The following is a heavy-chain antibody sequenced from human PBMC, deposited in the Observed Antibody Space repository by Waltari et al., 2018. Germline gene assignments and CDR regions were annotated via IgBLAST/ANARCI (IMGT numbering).Heavy chain of an antibody. V-gene: IGHV3-23*01. J-gene: IGHJ2*01. D-gene: IGHD4-17*01. CDR1: GFSFSHYP. CDR3: AKADFGDPFWYFDL. CDR2: MTADGRSR. Sequence: EVQLLESGGGLVQPGGSLRLSCAASGFSFSHYPMAWGRQAPGKGLEWVSTMTADGRSRNYADSVKGRFTISRDNSQNTLDLQMNTLRAEDTAVYFCAKADFGDPFWYFDLWGRGTLVTVSA.